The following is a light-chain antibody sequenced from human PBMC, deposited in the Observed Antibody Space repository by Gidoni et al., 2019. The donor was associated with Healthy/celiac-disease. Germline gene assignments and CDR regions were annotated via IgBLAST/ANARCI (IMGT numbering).Light chain of an antibody. CDR3: QQYYSTPGWT. CDR1: QSVLYSPNNKNY. Sequence: DIVMTQSLDSLAVSMGERATINGKSSQSVLYSPNNKNYLAWYQQKPGQPPKLLIYWASTRESGVPDRFSGSGSGTDFTLTISSLQAEDVAVYYCQQYYSTPGWTFGQGTKVEIK. J-gene: IGKJ1*01. V-gene: IGKV4-1*01. CDR2: WAS.